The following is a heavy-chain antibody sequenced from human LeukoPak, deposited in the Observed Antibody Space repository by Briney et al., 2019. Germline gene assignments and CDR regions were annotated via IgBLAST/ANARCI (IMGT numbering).Heavy chain of an antibody. CDR1: GFTFSSYA. V-gene: IGHV3-30-3*01. Sequence: GGSLRLSCAASGFTFSSYAMLWVRQAPGKGLEWVAVISYDGSIKYYADSVKGRFTTSRDNSKNMLYLQMNGLSAEDTAVYYCARGPGYSSGWYVLSVDYWGQGTLVTVSS. D-gene: IGHD6-19*01. J-gene: IGHJ4*02. CDR2: ISYDGSIK. CDR3: ARGPGYSSGWYVLSVDY.